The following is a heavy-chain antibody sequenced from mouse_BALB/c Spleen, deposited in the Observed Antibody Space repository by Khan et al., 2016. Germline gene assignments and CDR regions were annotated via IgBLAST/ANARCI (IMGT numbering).Heavy chain of an antibody. D-gene: IGHD1-1*01. CDR1: GYSITSGYS. J-gene: IGHJ3*01. Sequence: EVQLQESGPDLVKPSQSLSLTCTVTGYSITSGYSWHWIRQFPGNKLEWMGFIHYSGSTNYHPSLKSRISINRDISKHQFFLQLISVTTEDTATYYGARDYSGWFAYWGQGTLVTVSA. V-gene: IGHV3-1*02. CDR2: IHYSGST. CDR3: ARDYSGWFAY.